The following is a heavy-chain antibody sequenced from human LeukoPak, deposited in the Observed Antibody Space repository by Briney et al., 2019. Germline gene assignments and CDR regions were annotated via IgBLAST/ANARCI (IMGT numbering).Heavy chain of an antibody. D-gene: IGHD1-26*01. CDR1: GFTFSSYG. CDR3: AKPTVGATTYYFDY. V-gene: IGHV3-30*18. CDR2: ISYDGSNK. Sequence: GASLRLSCAASGFTFSSYGMHWVRQAPGKGLEWVAVISYDGSNKYYADSVKGRFTISRDNSKNTLYLQMNSLRAEDTAVYYCAKPTVGATTYYFDYWGQGTLVTVSS. J-gene: IGHJ4*02.